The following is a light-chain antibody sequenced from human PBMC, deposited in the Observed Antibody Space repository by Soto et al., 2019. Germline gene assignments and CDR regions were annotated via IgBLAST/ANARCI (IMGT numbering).Light chain of an antibody. J-gene: IGLJ2*01. CDR1: TSDVGGYKY. CDR3: SSYSSNNALIL. CDR2: EVI. V-gene: IGLV2-14*01. Sequence: QSALTQPASVSGSPGQSITISCTGSTSDVGGYKYVSWYQHHPGKAPKLIIYEVIERPSGVSTRFSGSKSGNTASLTISGLQAEDEADYYCSSYSSNNALILLGGGTKLTGL.